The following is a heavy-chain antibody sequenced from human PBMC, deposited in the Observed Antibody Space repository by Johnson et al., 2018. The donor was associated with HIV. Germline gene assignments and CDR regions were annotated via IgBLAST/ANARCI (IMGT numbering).Heavy chain of an antibody. D-gene: IGHD4-23*01. V-gene: IGHV3-9*01. Sequence: DSVKGRFTISRDNAKNSLYLQMNSLRAEDTALYYCAKDRGYGGNPGDAFDIWGQGTMVTVSS. J-gene: IGHJ3*02. CDR3: AKDRGYGGNPGDAFDI.